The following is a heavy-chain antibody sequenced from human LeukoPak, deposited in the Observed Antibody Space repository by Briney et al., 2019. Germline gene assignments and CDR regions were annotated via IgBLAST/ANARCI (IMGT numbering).Heavy chain of an antibody. J-gene: IGHJ4*02. D-gene: IGHD3-10*01. CDR2: ISGSGGST. V-gene: IGHV3-23*01. Sequence: PGGSLRLSCAASGFTISSLGMTWVRQAPGKGLEWVSGISGSGGSTYYADSVKGRFTISRDNSKNTLYLQMNSLRAEDTAVYYCAKEHGSGTYYVGYWGQGTLVTVSS. CDR3: AKEHGSGTYYVGY. CDR1: GFTISSLG.